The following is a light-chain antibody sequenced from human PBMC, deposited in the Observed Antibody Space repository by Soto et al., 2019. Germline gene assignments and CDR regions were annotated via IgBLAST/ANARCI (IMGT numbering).Light chain of an antibody. CDR2: GAS. J-gene: IGKJ5*01. CDR1: QSVRSN. CDR3: QQYNNWPPIT. V-gene: IGKV3-15*01. Sequence: EIVMTQSPTTLSVSAGETATLSCRASQSVRSNLAWYQQKPGQVPRLLIYGASIRASGIPARFSGSGSGTEFTLTISSLQSEDFAVYYCQQYNNWPPITFGQGTRLEIK.